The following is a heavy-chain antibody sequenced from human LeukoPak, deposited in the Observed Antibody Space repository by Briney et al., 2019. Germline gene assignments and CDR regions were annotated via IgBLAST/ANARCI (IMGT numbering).Heavy chain of an antibody. Sequence: PSETLSLTCTVSGGSISSYYWSWIRQPPGKGLEWIGYIYYSGSTNYNPSLKSRVTISVDTSKNQFSLKLSSVTAADTAVYYCARDLDYSYWGQGTLVTVSS. D-gene: IGHD3-10*01. CDR2: IYYSGST. CDR3: ARDLDYSY. CDR1: GGSISSYY. J-gene: IGHJ4*02. V-gene: IGHV4-59*01.